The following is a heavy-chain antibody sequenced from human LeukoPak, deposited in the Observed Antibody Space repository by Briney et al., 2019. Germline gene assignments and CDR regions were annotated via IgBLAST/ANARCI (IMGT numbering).Heavy chain of an antibody. J-gene: IGHJ4*02. Sequence: ASVKVSCKASGYTFTGYYMHWVRQAPGQGLEWMGWINPNSGGINYAQKFQGRVTMTRDTSISTAYMELSRLRSDDTAAYYCARDSYGDIVVVVAALGYWGQGTLVTVSS. CDR3: ARDSYGDIVVVVAALGY. V-gene: IGHV1-2*02. D-gene: IGHD2-15*01. CDR1: GYTFTGYY. CDR2: INPNSGGI.